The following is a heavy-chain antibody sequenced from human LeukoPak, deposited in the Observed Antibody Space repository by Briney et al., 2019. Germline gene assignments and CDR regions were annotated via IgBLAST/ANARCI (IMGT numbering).Heavy chain of an antibody. V-gene: IGHV4-59*08. D-gene: IGHD3-10*01. CDR3: ARQWFGELIFDY. CDR2: IYYSGST. Sequence: SETLSLTCTVSGGSISSYYWSWIRQPPGKGLEWIGYIYYSGSTNYNPSLKSRVTISVDTSKSQFSLKLSSVTAADTAVYYCARQWFGELIFDYWGQGTLVTVSS. CDR1: GGSISSYY. J-gene: IGHJ4*02.